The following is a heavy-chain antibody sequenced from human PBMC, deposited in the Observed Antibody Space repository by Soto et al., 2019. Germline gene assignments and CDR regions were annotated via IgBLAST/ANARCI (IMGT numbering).Heavy chain of an antibody. CDR2: ISAFNGNS. Sequence: QIQLVQSGAEVKRPGASVKVSCKDSGYTFSTHGITWVRQGPGHGLEWMGWISAFNGNSKYAQKYQARVTQSTNTSTATSSLKLRSLRLDDTAAYYYAKSVSDYPFRGPGTHLTIYS. J-gene: IGHJ4*02. V-gene: IGHV1-18*01. CDR3: AKSVSDYPF. CDR1: GYTFSTHG. D-gene: IGHD4-17*01.